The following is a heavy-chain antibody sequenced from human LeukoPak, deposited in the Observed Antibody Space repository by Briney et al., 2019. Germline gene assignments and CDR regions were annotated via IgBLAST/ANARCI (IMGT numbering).Heavy chain of an antibody. D-gene: IGHD3-22*01. Sequence: SETLSLTCTVSGGFISSYYWSLLRQPPGKGLEWIGYIYYSGSTNYNPSLKSRVTISVDTSKNQFSLKLSSVNAADTAVYYCARRPGYYDSSGPIFDYWRQGPLVTVSS. CDR1: GGFISSYY. J-gene: IGHJ4*02. V-gene: IGHV4-59*01. CDR2: IYYSGST. CDR3: ARRPGYYDSSGPIFDY.